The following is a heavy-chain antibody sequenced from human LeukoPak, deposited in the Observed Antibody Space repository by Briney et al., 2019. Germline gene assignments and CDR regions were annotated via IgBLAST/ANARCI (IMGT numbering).Heavy chain of an antibody. CDR1: DYSMSSGYY. D-gene: IGHD6-13*01. CDR3: ARAYSSSWCDAFDI. Sequence: SETLSLTCTVSDYSMSSGYYWGWIRQSPGTGLKWIGTIYHSGSAYYNPSLKSRVTISVDTSKNQFSLRLTSVTAADTAVYYCARAYSSSWCDAFDIWGQGTMVTVSS. CDR2: IYHSGSA. J-gene: IGHJ3*02. V-gene: IGHV4-38-2*02.